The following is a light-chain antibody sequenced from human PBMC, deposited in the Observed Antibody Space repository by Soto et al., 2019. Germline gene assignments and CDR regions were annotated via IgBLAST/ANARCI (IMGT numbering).Light chain of an antibody. CDR1: SSDVGGYNY. J-gene: IGLJ2*01. V-gene: IGLV2-14*01. CDR2: EVT. CDR3: SSYTSHHTHVV. Sequence: QSVLTQPASVSGSPGQSITISCTGTSSDVGGYNYVSWYQQHPDKAPKLMIYEVTNRPSGVSNRFSGSKSGNTASLTISGLQAEDEAEYYCSSYTSHHTHVVFGGGTKVTVL.